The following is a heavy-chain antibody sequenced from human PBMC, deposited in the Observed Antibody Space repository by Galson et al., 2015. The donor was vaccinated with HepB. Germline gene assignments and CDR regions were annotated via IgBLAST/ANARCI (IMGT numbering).Heavy chain of an antibody. V-gene: IGHV4-4*07. CDR2: IYRSGST. D-gene: IGHD3-3*01. J-gene: IGHJ5*02. CDR1: GASIRTYS. CDR3: ARDYDFWGREYNWFDP. Sequence: TLSLTCNVTGASIRTYSWSWIRQPAGKGLEWIGRIYRSGSTHYNPSLKSRVTMSLDTSKNQFSLRLISVTAADTAVYFCARDYDFWGREYNWFDPWGQGRLVTVAS.